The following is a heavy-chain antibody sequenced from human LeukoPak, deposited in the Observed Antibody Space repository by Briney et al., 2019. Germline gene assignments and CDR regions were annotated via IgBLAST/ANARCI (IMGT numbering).Heavy chain of an antibody. CDR3: ARHIPFDPWEPGAFDI. Sequence: SETLSLTCAVYGGSFSGYYWSWVRPPPGKGLEWIGEINHSGSTNYNPSLKSRVTISVDTSKNQFSLKLSSVTAADTAVYYCARHIPFDPWEPGAFDIWGQGTMVTVSS. V-gene: IGHV4-34*01. CDR2: INHSGST. CDR1: GGSFSGYY. J-gene: IGHJ3*02. D-gene: IGHD1-26*01.